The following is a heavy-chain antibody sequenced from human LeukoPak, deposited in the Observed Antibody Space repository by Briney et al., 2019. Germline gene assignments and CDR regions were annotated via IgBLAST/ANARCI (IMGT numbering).Heavy chain of an antibody. V-gene: IGHV3-21*01. D-gene: IGHD4/OR15-4a*01. J-gene: IGHJ5*02. Sequence: PGRSLKLSCAASGFAFSRSTMNWVRRAPGKGLERVSSISSSSDYIYDADSVKRRFTISRDNAKNSLYLQMNSLRAEDTAVYYCVRIPNSANFPNWFDPWGQGTLVTVSS. CDR1: GFAFSRST. CDR3: VRIPNSANFPNWFDP. CDR2: ISSSSDYI.